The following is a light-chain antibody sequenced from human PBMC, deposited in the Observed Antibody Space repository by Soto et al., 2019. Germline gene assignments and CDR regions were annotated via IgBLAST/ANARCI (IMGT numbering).Light chain of an antibody. V-gene: IGKV3-11*01. CDR3: QQRSGWPPSLT. J-gene: IGKJ4*01. CDR1: QSVSSY. Sequence: EVVLTQSPATLSLSPGETATLSCRASQSVSSYLAWYQQKPGQAPRLLIYDASKTATGIPARFSGSGSGTDFTLTISSLEPEDFAVYYCQQRSGWPPSLTLAEGPRWRSN. CDR2: DAS.